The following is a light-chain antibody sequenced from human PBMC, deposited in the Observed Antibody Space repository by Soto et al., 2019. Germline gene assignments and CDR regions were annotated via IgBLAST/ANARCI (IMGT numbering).Light chain of an antibody. Sequence: SVLTQPASVSGSPGQSITISCTGTSSDVGGYNYVSWYQHHPGKAHKLMIYDVTNRPPGVSNRFSGSKSANTASLTISGLQAEDEADYYCSSYTSSSTYVFGNGT. V-gene: IGLV2-14*03. CDR3: SSYTSSSTYV. CDR2: DVT. CDR1: SSDVGGYNY. J-gene: IGLJ1*01.